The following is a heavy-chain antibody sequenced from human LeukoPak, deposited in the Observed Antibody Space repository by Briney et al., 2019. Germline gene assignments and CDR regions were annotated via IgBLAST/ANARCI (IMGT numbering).Heavy chain of an antibody. J-gene: IGHJ5*02. D-gene: IGHD3-22*01. Sequence: SETLSLTCTVSGGSISSSSYYWGWIRQPPGKGLEWIGTVYYSGNTYYNPSLKGRVTISVDTSKNQFSLKLSSVTAADTAVYYCATTYYYDSSGSHDWFDPWGQGTLVTVSS. CDR3: ATTYYYDSSGSHDWFDP. V-gene: IGHV4-39*01. CDR1: GGSISSSSYY. CDR2: VYYSGNT.